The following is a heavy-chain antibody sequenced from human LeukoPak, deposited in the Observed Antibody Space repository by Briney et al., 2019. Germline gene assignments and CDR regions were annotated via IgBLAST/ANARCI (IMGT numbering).Heavy chain of an antibody. J-gene: IGHJ4*02. CDR1: GFTFTSSA. CDR2: IVVGSGNT. Sequence: SVKVSCKAPGFTFTSSAVRWVRQARGQRLEWIGWIVVGSGNTNYAQKFQERVTITRDMSTGTAYMELSSLRSEDTAVYYCAAGDHGSSSWPTPDYWGQGTLVTVSS. V-gene: IGHV1-58*01. D-gene: IGHD6-13*01. CDR3: AAGDHGSSSWPTPDY.